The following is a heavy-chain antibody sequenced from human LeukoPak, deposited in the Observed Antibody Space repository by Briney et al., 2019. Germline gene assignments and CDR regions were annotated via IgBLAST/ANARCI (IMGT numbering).Heavy chain of an antibody. CDR2: INPNSGGT. V-gene: IGHV1-2*02. J-gene: IGHJ3*02. CDR3: ARSYGSGRREVFDI. CDR1: GYTFTGYF. D-gene: IGHD3-10*01. Sequence: ASVKVSCKASGYTFTGYFIHWVRQAPGQGLEWMGWINPNSGGTNNAQKFQGRVTVTGDTSIRTAYMELRRLRSDDTAVYYCARSYGSGRREVFDIWGQGTRVTVSS.